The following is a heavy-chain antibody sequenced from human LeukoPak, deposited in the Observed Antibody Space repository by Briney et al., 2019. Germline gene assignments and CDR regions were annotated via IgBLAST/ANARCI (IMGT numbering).Heavy chain of an antibody. CDR3: ARDLEVLWFGELTNPYMDV. J-gene: IGHJ6*03. CDR1: GYTFTGYY. D-gene: IGHD3-10*01. CDR2: INPNSGGT. V-gene: IGHV1-2*02. Sequence: GASVKVSCKASGYTFTGYYMHWVRQAPGQGLEWMGWINPNSGGTNYAQKFQGRVTMTRDTSISTAYMELSRLRSDDTAVYYCARDLEVLWFGELTNPYMDVSGKGTTVTVSS.